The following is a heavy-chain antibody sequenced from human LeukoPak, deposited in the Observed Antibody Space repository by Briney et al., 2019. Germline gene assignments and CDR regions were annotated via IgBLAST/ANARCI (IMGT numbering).Heavy chain of an antibody. Sequence: GGSLRLSCAASGFTFSSYAMSWVRQAPGKGLEWVSGISGSGGSTYADSVMGRFTISRHNSRNTLYLQMNSLRAEDTAVYYCAGVDTVMAYYFDLWGQGTLVTVSS. D-gene: IGHD5-18*01. CDR3: AGVDTVMAYYFDL. J-gene: IGHJ4*02. CDR1: GFTFSSYA. CDR2: ISGSGGST. V-gene: IGHV3-23*01.